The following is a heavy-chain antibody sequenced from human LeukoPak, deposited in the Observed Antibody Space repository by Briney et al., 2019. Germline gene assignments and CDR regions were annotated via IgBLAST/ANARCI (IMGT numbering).Heavy chain of an antibody. J-gene: IGHJ6*02. Sequence: GGSLRLSCAASGFTFSSYSMNWVRQAPGKGLEWVSYISSSSSTIYYADSVKGRFTISRDNAKNSLYLQMNSLRAEDTAVYYCAREGARISYYDSSGYPYGMDVWGQGTTVTVSS. CDR1: GFTFSSYS. CDR2: ISSSSSTI. D-gene: IGHD3-22*01. V-gene: IGHV3-48*04. CDR3: AREGARISYYDSSGYPYGMDV.